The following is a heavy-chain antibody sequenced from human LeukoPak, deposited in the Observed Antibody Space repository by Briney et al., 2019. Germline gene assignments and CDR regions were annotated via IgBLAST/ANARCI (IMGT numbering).Heavy chain of an antibody. J-gene: IGHJ4*01. Sequence: GGSLRLSCAASGFTFSSYSMNWVRQAPGKGLEWVSSISSSSSYIYYADSVKGRFNISRDNAKNSLYLQMNILRAEDTAVYYCASPNYYDSSGCRYWGHGTLVTVSS. CDR1: GFTFSSYS. V-gene: IGHV3-21*01. CDR3: ASPNYYDSSGCRY. D-gene: IGHD3-22*01. CDR2: ISSSSSYI.